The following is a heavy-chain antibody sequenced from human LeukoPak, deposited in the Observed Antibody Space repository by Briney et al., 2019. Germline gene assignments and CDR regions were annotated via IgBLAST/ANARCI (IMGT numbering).Heavy chain of an antibody. J-gene: IGHJ6*02. CDR1: VGTHSSYA. V-gene: IGHV1-69*10. D-gene: IGHD5-18*01. CDR2: IIHIFGMA. CDR3: ARDQSRGRGYSYGRRGAYCYYGMDV. Sequence: SVKDSFMASVGTHSSYAISWVRQAPGKGLDGMGLIIHIFGMAHYAQKFRDRVTITADKSTSTAYMELSSLRSEDTAVYYWARDQSRGRGYSYGRRGAYCYYGMDVGGQGTTVTVSS.